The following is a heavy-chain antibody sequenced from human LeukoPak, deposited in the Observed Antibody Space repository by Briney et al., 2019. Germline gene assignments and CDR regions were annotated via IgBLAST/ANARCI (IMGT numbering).Heavy chain of an antibody. Sequence: PGGSLRLSCAASGFTFSSYAMSWVRQAPGKGLEWVSAISGSGGSTYYADSVKGRFTISRDNSKNTLYLQMNSLRAEDTAVYYCAKDPQRHHRRYYYYGMDVWGQGTTVTVSS. V-gene: IGHV3-23*01. D-gene: IGHD1-14*01. CDR3: AKDPQRHHRRYYYYGMDV. CDR2: ISGSGGST. J-gene: IGHJ6*02. CDR1: GFTFSSYA.